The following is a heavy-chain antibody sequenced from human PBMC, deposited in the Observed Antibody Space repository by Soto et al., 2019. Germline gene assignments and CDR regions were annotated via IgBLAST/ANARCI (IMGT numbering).Heavy chain of an antibody. CDR3: ARDPYDSSGLVFDY. Sequence: SETLSLTCTVSGGSISSGDYYWSWIRQPPGKGLEWIGYIYYSRSTYYNPSLKSRVTISVDTSKNQFSLKLSSVTAADTAVYYCARDPYDSSGLVFDYWGQGTLVTVSS. CDR2: IYYSRST. V-gene: IGHV4-30-4*01. CDR1: GGSISSGDYY. D-gene: IGHD3-22*01. J-gene: IGHJ4*02.